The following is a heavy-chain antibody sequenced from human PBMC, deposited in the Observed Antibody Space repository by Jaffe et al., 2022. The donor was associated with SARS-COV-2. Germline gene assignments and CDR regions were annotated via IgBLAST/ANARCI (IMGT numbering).Heavy chain of an antibody. CDR3: ARAVYDILTGYYAIFDY. CDR2: IYPGDSDT. D-gene: IGHD3-9*01. Sequence: EVQLVQSGAEVKKPGESLKISCKGSGYSFTSYWIGWVRQMPGKGLEWMGIIYPGDSDTRYSPSFQGQVTISADKSISTAYLQWSSLKASDTAMYYCARAVYDILTGYYAIFDYWGQGTLVTVSS. CDR1: GYSFTSYW. V-gene: IGHV5-51*01. J-gene: IGHJ4*02.